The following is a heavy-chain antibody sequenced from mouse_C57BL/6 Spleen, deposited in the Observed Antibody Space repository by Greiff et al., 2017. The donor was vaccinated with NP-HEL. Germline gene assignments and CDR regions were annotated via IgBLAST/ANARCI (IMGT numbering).Heavy chain of an antibody. J-gene: IGHJ2*01. CDR3: ARSGSSGYPDY. Sequence: VQLQQPGAELVMPGASVKLSCKASGYTFTSYWMHWVKQRPGQGLEWIGEIDPSDSYTNYNQKFKGKSTLTVDKSSSTAYMQLSSLTSEDSAVYYCARSGSSGYPDYWGQGTTLTVSS. D-gene: IGHD3-2*02. CDR2: IDPSDSYT. V-gene: IGHV1-69*01. CDR1: GYTFTSYW.